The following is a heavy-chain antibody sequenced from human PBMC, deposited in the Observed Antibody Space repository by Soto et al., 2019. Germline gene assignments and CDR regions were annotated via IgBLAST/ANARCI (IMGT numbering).Heavy chain of an antibody. CDR2: ISTSGSKM. J-gene: IGHJ4*02. D-gene: IGHD3-16*02. CDR1: GFTISDFY. V-gene: IGHV3-11*01. Sequence: SLILSCVASGFTISDFYMTWIRQAPGKGLEWVSYISTSGSKMYYADSVKGRFTISRDNAKNSLYLQMNSLRADDTAVYFCARLTWGNYRYVDYWGQGTPVTAPQ. CDR3: ARLTWGNYRYVDY.